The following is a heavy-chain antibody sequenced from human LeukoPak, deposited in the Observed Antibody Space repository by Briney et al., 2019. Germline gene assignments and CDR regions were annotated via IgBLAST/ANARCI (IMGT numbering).Heavy chain of an antibody. V-gene: IGHV3-23*01. CDR2: ISGSGGST. CDR1: GFTFSRYA. D-gene: IGHD4-23*01. CDR3: AKDYGGNAGYFDY. J-gene: IGHJ4*02. Sequence: GGSLRLSCAASGFTFSRYAMSWVRQPPGKGLEWVSAISGSGGSTYYADSVKGRFTISRDNSKNTLYLQMNSLRAEDTAIYYCAKDYGGNAGYFDYWGQGTLVTVSS.